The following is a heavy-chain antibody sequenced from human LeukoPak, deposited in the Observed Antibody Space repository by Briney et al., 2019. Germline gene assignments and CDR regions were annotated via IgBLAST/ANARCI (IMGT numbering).Heavy chain of an antibody. V-gene: IGHV3-66*01. CDR2: IYSGGST. CDR3: ARDGLALAFDI. J-gene: IGHJ3*02. D-gene: IGHD6-19*01. CDR1: GFTVSSNY. Sequence: TGGSLRLSCAASGFTVSSNYINWVRQAPGKGLEWISVIYSGGSTYYADSVKGRFTISRDNAKNSLYLQMNSLRAEDTALYYCARDGLALAFDIWGQGTMVTVSS.